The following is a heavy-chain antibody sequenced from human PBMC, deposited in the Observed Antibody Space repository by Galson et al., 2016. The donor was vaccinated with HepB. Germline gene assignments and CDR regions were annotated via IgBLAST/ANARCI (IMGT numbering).Heavy chain of an antibody. CDR3: ARDRGYNSGWGHYYDPESFDS. Sequence: SLRLSCAASGFTFNSHWMSWVRQAPEKGLEWVANINQDGSEKHYVDSVQGRFTISRDNAGNSLYLHMKSLRAEDTAVYYCARDRGYNSGWGHYYDPESFDSWGQGTLVTVSS. CDR2: INQDGSEK. J-gene: IGHJ4*02. CDR1: GFTFNSHW. V-gene: IGHV3-7*01. D-gene: IGHD6-19*01.